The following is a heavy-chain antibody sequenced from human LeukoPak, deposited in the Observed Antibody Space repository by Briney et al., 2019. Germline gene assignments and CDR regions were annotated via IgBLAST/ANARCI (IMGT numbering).Heavy chain of an antibody. CDR1: GFTFSNAW. CDR2: IKSKTDGGTT. D-gene: IGHD3-22*01. Sequence: PGGSLRLSCAASGFTFSNAWMNWVRQAPGKGLEWVGRIKSKTDGGTTDYAAPVKGRFTISRDDSKNTLYLQMNSLKTEDTAVYYCTTGSYYDSSGYYYEDLDYWGQGTLVTVSS. V-gene: IGHV3-15*07. J-gene: IGHJ4*02. CDR3: TTGSYYDSSGYYYEDLDY.